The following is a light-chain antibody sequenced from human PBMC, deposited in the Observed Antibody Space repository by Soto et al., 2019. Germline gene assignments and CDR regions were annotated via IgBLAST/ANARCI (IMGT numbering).Light chain of an antibody. CDR2: EVN. J-gene: IGLJ2*01. CDR1: SSDIGAYNF. CDR3: SSFAGDNDVI. V-gene: IGLV2-8*01. Sequence: QSALTQPPSASGSPGQSVTISCSGSSSDIGAYNFVSLYQQHPGQAPKLMIFEVNQRPSGVPNRFSGSKSGNTASLTVSGLQAEDEADYYCSSFAGDNDVIFGGGTKLTVL.